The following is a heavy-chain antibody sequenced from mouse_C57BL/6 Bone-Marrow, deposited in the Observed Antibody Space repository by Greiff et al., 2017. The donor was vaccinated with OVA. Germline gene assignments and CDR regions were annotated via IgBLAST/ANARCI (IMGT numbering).Heavy chain of an antibody. CDR1: GYTFTSYW. V-gene: IGHV1-52*01. J-gene: IGHJ1*03. CDR2: IDPSDSET. Sequence: QVQLQQPGAELVRPGSSVKLSCKASGYTFTSYWMHWVKQRPIQGLEWIGNIDPSDSETHYNPKFKDKATLTVDKSSSTPYMQLSSLTSEDSAVYYGAGEYYGSSDWYFDVWGTGTTVTVSS. D-gene: IGHD1-1*01. CDR3: AGEYYGSSDWYFDV.